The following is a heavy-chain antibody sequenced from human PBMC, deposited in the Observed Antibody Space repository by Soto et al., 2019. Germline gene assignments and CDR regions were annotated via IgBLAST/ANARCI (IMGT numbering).Heavy chain of an antibody. Sequence: QVQLVQSGAEVKKPGASVKVSCKASGYIFPNYVIAWVRQAPGQGLEWMGWISAHNGDTSYAQKLTGRVTMTADTSTTTAYMELRSLSSDDTAVYYCARIPPVNYYFDYWGQGTLVTVSS. CDR2: ISAHNGDT. CDR3: ARIPPVNYYFDY. V-gene: IGHV1-18*01. CDR1: GYIFPNYV. J-gene: IGHJ4*02.